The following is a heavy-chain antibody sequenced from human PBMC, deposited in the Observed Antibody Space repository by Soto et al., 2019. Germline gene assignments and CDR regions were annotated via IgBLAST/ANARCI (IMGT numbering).Heavy chain of an antibody. D-gene: IGHD6-13*01. CDR3: AKGIAAAGTNYYYGMDV. CDR2: INPNSGGT. V-gene: IGHV1-2*04. Sequence: ASVKVSCKASGYTFTGYYMHWVRQVPGQGLEWMGWINPNSGGTNYAQKFQGWVTMTRDTSISTAYMELSRLRSDDTAVYYCAKGIAAAGTNYYYGMDVWGQGTTVTVSS. J-gene: IGHJ6*02. CDR1: GYTFTGYY.